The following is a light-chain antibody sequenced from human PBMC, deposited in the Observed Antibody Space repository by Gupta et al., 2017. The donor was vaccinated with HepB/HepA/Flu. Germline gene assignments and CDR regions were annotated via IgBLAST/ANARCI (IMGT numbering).Light chain of an antibody. CDR3: QQTDAIPYT. Sequence: DIQMTQSPSSLSASVGDRVTITCRASQNIRRYLNWFQRKPGHAPKVLIYASSNLQTGVPSRFSGSGSGTDFTLSISRLQPEDFATYYCQQTDAIPYTFGQGTKLEIK. V-gene: IGKV1-39*01. CDR2: ASS. CDR1: QNIRRY. J-gene: IGKJ2*01.